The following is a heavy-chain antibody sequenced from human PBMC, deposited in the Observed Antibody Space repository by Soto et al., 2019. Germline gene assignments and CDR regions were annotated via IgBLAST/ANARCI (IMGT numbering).Heavy chain of an antibody. CDR2: IYHTGTI. V-gene: IGHV4-31*03. Sequence: SETRSLTCTVSGGSISSGAYYWSWIRQHPGKGLEWIGYIYHTGTIYYSPSLKGRVSLSVDTSKSQFSLSLRSVTAADTAVYYFARAMLDSTFDFWGQGTLVTVS. CDR3: ARAMLDSTFDF. D-gene: IGHD3-10*02. J-gene: IGHJ4*02. CDR1: GGSISSGAYY.